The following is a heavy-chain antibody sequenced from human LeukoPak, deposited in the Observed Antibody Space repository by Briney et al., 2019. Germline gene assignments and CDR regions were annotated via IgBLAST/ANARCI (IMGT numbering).Heavy chain of an antibody. V-gene: IGHV3-20*04. CDR1: GYTFYNYG. J-gene: IGHJ4*02. Sequence: PGGSLRLSCVTFGYTFYNYGMSWVRQAPGKGLEWVSGLNWNGSTTGYADSVKGRFTISRDNAKSSLYLQMSSLRAEDTALYYCVRNTKDYWGQGTLVTVSS. D-gene: IGHD2-2*01. CDR2: LNWNGSTT. CDR3: VRNTKDY.